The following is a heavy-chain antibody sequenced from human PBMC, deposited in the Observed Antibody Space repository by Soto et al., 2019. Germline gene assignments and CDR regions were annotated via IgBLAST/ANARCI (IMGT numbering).Heavy chain of an antibody. CDR3: ARGGVTMVRGAITNHYYYYYGMDV. V-gene: IGHV4-34*01. Sequence: PSETLSLTCAVYGGSFSGYYWSWIRQPPGKGLEWIGEIKHSGSTNYNPCLKSRVTISVDTSKNQFSLKLSSVTAADTAVYYCARGGVTMVRGAITNHYYYYYGMDVWGQGTTVTVYS. J-gene: IGHJ6*02. CDR1: GGSFSGYY. D-gene: IGHD3-10*01. CDR2: IKHSGST.